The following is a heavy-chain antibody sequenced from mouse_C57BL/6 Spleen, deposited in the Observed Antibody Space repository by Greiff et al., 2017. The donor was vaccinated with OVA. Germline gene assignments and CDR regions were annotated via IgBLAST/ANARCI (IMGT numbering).Heavy chain of an antibody. CDR2: IRIKANGYTT. V-gene: IGHV7-3*01. J-gene: IGHJ1*03. CDR1: GFTFSAYY. Sequence: EASGFTFSAYYMSCVRQPLGKALEWLGLIRIKANGYTTEYSAPVKGWFTISRDNSYSILYLQMNALRAEDSATYCCARITTVAYWYFDVWGTGTTVTVSS. CDR3: ARITTVAYWYFDV. D-gene: IGHD1-1*01.